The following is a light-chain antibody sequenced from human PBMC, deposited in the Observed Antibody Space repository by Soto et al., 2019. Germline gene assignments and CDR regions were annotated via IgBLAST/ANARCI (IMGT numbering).Light chain of an antibody. CDR3: SSYTTSNTRQIV. CDR2: GVS. CDR1: SSDVGGYNY. J-gene: IGLJ1*01. Sequence: QSVLTQPASVSGSPGQSVTISCTGTSSDVGGYNYVSWYQQHPGKAPKFMIYGVSNRPSGVSNRVSGTKSGNTASLSISGLQAEDEADYYRSSYTTSNTRQIVFGTGTKVTVL. V-gene: IGLV2-14*01.